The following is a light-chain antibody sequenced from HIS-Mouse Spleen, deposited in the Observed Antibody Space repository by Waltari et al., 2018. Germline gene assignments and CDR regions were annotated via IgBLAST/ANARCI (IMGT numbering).Light chain of an antibody. V-gene: IGLV2-23*01. Sequence: QSALTQPASVSGSPGPSITISCTGPSRDVGSYNLVPWYHQHPGKAPKLMIYEGSKRPSGVSNRFSGSKSGNTASLTISGLQAEDEADYYCCSYAGSSTWVFGGGTKLTVL. J-gene: IGLJ3*02. CDR2: EGS. CDR1: SRDVGSYNL. CDR3: CSYAGSSTWV.